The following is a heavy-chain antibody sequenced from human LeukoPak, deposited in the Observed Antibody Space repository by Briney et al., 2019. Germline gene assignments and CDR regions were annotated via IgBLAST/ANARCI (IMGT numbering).Heavy chain of an antibody. CDR2: IYYSGST. CDR1: SGSISSSSYY. Sequence: PSETLSLTCTVSSGSISSSSYYWGWIRQPPGKGLEWIGSIYYSGSTYYNPSLKSRVTISVDTSKNQFSLKLSSVTAADTAVYYCARVGDYGDYPFDYWGQGTLVTVSS. CDR3: ARVGDYGDYPFDY. V-gene: IGHV4-39*07. J-gene: IGHJ4*02. D-gene: IGHD4-17*01.